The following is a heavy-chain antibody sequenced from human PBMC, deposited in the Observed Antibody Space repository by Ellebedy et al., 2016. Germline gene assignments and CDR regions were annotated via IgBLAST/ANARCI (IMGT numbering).Heavy chain of an antibody. Sequence: GGSLRLSCAASGFTFSSYGMNWVRQAPGKGLEWVAVIWYDGSNKYYADSVKGRFTISRDNSKNTLYLQMNSLRAGETAVYYCARNGYYTYHFDYWGQGTLVAVSS. D-gene: IGHD3-22*01. CDR3: ARNGYYTYHFDY. CDR1: GFTFSSYG. V-gene: IGHV3-33*01. CDR2: IWYDGSNK. J-gene: IGHJ4*02.